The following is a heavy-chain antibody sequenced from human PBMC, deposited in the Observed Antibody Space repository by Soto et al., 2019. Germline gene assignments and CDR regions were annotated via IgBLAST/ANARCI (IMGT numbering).Heavy chain of an antibody. CDR1: GGSFSGYY. CDR3: ARFWGGSYYYYYGMDV. Sequence: SETLSLTCAVYGGSFSGYYWSWIRQPPGKGLEWVGEINHSGSTNYNPSLKSRVTISVDTSKNQFSLKLSSVTAADTAVYYCARFWGGSYYYYYGMDVWGQGTTVTVSS. D-gene: IGHD3-3*01. V-gene: IGHV4-34*01. J-gene: IGHJ6*02. CDR2: INHSGST.